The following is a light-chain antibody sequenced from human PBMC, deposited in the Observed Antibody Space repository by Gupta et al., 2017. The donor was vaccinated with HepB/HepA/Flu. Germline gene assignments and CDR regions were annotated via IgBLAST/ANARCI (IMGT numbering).Light chain of an antibody. V-gene: IGLV4-69*01. CDR1: SGHSSDA. J-gene: IGLJ3*02. CDR3: QTWGTGIRV. CDR2: VNSDGSH. Sequence: QLVLTQSPSASASLGASVKLTCTLCSGHSSDAIAWHQPKPEKGPRYLMKVNSDGSHSKGDGIPDRFSGSSSGAERYLTIPSLQSEDEADYYCQTWGTGIRVFGGGTKLTVL.